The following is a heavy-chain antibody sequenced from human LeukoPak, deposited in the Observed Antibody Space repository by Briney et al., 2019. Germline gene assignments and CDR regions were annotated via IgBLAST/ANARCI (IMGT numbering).Heavy chain of an antibody. J-gene: IGHJ4*02. D-gene: IGHD2-15*01. V-gene: IGHV3-48*03. CDR1: GFTFSSYE. CDR2: ISSSGSTI. Sequence: TGGSLRLSCAASGFTFSSYEMNWVRQAPGKGLEWVSYISSSGSTIYYADSVKGRFTISRDNAKNSLYLQMNSLRAEDTAVYYCAREDCSGGSCYSGFWVVASHFDYWGQGTLVTVSS. CDR3: AREDCSGGSCYSGFWVVASHFDY.